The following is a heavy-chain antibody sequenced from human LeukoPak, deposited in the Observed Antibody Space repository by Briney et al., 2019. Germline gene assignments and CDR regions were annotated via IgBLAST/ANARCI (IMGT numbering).Heavy chain of an antibody. CDR3: ARVPMGASYYYMDV. V-gene: IGHV4-31*03. CDR1: GASITRGGYY. J-gene: IGHJ6*03. Sequence: SETLSLTCTVSGASITRGGYYWSWVRQHPGKGPEWVGHIYHSGSTYYNASLRSRLTISVDTSKNQFSLNVSSLTAADAAVYYCARVPMGASYYYMDVWGKGTTVTVSS. D-gene: IGHD1-26*01. CDR2: IYHSGST.